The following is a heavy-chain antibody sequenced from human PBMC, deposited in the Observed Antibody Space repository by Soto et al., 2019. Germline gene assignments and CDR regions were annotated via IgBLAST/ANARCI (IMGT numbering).Heavy chain of an antibody. Sequence: QVQLVQSGAEVKKPGASVKVSCKASGYTFTNYEISWVRQAPGQGLEWMGWMNPGSGNPGYAHKFQGRVSMTRNISISTAYMELSSLRSDDTAIYYCVRMASSGSLNWFDPWGQGTLVTVSS. V-gene: IGHV1-8*01. J-gene: IGHJ5*02. CDR1: GYTFTNYE. CDR3: VRMASSGSLNWFDP. D-gene: IGHD3-10*01. CDR2: MNPGSGNP.